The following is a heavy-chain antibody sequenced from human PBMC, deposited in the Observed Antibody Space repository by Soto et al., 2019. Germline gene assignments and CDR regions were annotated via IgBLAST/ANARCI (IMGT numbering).Heavy chain of an antibody. CDR1: GFTFSSYA. V-gene: IGHV3-23*01. CDR3: AKDACSGGSCNSPRYFDY. D-gene: IGHD2-15*01. CDR2: ISGSGGST. J-gene: IGHJ4*02. Sequence: EVQLLESGGGLVQPGGSLRLSCAASGFTFSSYAMSWVRQAPGKGLEWVSAISGSGGSTYYADSVKGRFTISRDNSKKTLYLQMNSLRAEDTAVYYCAKDACSGGSCNSPRYFDYWGQGTLVTVSS.